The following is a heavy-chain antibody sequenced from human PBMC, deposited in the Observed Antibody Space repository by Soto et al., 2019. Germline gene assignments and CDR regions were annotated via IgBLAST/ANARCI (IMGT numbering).Heavy chain of an antibody. Sequence: PSETLSLTCTVSGGSISSSSYYWGWIRQPPGKGLEWIGSIYYSGSTYYNPSLKSRVTISVDTSKNQFSLKLSSVTAADTAVYYCARVSAYVDIAMATRGYYYGMDVWGQGTTVTVSS. V-gene: IGHV4-39*01. D-gene: IGHD5-18*01. CDR1: GGSISSSSYY. J-gene: IGHJ6*02. CDR3: ARVSAYVDIAMATRGYYYGMDV. CDR2: IYYSGST.